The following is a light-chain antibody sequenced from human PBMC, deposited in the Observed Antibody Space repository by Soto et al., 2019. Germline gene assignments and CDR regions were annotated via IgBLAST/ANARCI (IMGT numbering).Light chain of an antibody. V-gene: IGKV3-11*01. CDR2: DAS. CDR1: QSVNTY. CDR3: QQRSSWPLT. Sequence: EIVLTQSPATLSLSPGERVSLSCRASQSVNTYFAWYQQKPGQAPRLLVYDASSRATGIPARFSGSGSGTDFTLTISSLEPEDFAIYYCQQRSSWPLTFGHGNRVEI. J-gene: IGKJ1*01.